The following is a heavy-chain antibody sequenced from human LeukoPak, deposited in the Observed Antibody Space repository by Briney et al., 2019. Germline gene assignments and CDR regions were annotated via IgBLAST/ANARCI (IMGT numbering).Heavy chain of an antibody. CDR1: GYTLTELS. CDR2: FDPEDGET. V-gene: IGHV1-24*01. CDR3: ATTGADFWSGYHSPYYFDY. J-gene: IGHJ4*02. Sequence: ASVKVSCKVSGYTLTELSMHWVRQAPGKGLEWMGGFDPEDGETIYAQKFQGRVTMTEDTSTDTAYMELSSLRSEDTAVYYCATTGADFWSGYHSPYYFDYWGQGTLVTVSS. D-gene: IGHD3-3*01.